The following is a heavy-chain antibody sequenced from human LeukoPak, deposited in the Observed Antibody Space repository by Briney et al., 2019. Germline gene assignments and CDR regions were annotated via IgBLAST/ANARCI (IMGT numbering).Heavy chain of an antibody. D-gene: IGHD6-6*01. CDR3: ARDGVLIAARLAV. CDR1: GFTFSSYS. Sequence: GGSLRLSCAASGFTFSSYSMNWVRQAPGKGLEWVSSISSSSSYIYYADSVKGRFTISRDNAKNSLYLQMNSLRAEDTAVYYCARDGVLIAARLAVWGKGTTVTVPS. CDR2: ISSSSSYI. V-gene: IGHV3-21*01. J-gene: IGHJ6*04.